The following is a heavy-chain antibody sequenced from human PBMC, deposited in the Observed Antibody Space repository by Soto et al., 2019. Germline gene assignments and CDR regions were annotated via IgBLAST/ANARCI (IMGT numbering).Heavy chain of an antibody. CDR1: GFSLNTGGVA. CDR3: SHRLRSTFDC. V-gene: IGHV2-5*02. J-gene: IGHJ4*02. CDR2: IYGDDNK. Sequence: SGPTLVNPTQTLTLTCTVSGFSLNTGGVAVAWIRQSPGKALEWLAVIYGDDNKVYSPSLKSRLTITKDTSKSQVVLSMTNMDPVDTATYFCSHRLRSTFDCWGQGTLVTVSS.